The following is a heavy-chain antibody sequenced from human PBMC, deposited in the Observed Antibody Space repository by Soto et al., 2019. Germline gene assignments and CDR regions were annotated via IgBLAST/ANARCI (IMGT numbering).Heavy chain of an antibody. Sequence: QVQLQESGPGLVKPSETLSLTCTVSGGSISSYYWSWIRQPPGKGLESIGYIYYSGSTHYNPALKSRVTIAVDTSKNQFSLKLSSVTAADAAVYYCANLSSGVDYWGQGTLVSVSS. J-gene: IGHJ4*02. CDR3: ANLSSGVDY. D-gene: IGHD6-19*01. V-gene: IGHV4-59*08. CDR2: IYYSGST. CDR1: GGSISSYY.